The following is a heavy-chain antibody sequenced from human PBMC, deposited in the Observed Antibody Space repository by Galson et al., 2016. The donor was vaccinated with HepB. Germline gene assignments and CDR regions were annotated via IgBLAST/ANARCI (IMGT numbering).Heavy chain of an antibody. CDR1: GFTFSSYT. CDR3: AREMHVAAAAAFDF. D-gene: IGHD6-13*01. Sequence: SLRLSCAASGFTFSSYTMNWVRQAPGKGLEWVSYISSNGATIYYADSVKGRFTLTRDNAKNPLYLQMNSLKVEDTAVYYCAREMHVAAAAAFDFWGRGTLVTVSS. CDR2: ISSNGATI. J-gene: IGHJ4*02. V-gene: IGHV3-48*01.